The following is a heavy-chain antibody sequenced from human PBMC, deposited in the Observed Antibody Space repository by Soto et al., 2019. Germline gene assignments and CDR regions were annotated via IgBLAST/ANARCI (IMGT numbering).Heavy chain of an antibody. Sequence: EVQLVESGGGLVQPGGFPRIPCVASGFLVGSYAMNWGPQAPGKGPEWVSYISPGGDRIYYAESLKGRITISRDNARNSLSLQMNILSDEDTAVYYCTKSADSAGWGVDFWGQGTLVTVSS. D-gene: IGHD6-19*01. CDR2: ISPGGDRI. CDR3: TKSADSAGWGVDF. J-gene: IGHJ4*02. CDR1: GFLVGSYA. V-gene: IGHV3-48*02.